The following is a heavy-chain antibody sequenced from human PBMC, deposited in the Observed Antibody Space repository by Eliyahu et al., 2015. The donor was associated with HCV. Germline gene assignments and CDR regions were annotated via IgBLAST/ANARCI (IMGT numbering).Heavy chain of an antibody. D-gene: IGHD6-13*01. V-gene: IGHV4-39*01. CDR2: IYYSGST. Sequence: QLHLQESGPGLVKPSEXLSLTCTVSGGSIGXXSYYWGWIRQPPGKGLEWIGSIYYSGSTYYNPSLKSRVTISVDTSKNQLSLKLSSVTAADTAVYYCARHDSSSWYYDAFDIWGQGTMVTVSS. J-gene: IGHJ3*02. CDR1: GGSIGXXSYY. CDR3: ARHDSSSWYYDAFDI.